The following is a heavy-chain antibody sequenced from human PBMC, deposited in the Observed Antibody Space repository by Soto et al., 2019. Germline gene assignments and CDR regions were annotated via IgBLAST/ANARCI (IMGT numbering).Heavy chain of an antibody. Sequence: GESLKISCKGSGYSFTSYWIGWVRQMPGKGLEWMGIIYPGDSDTRYSPSFQGQVTISADKSISTAYLQWSSLKASDTAMYYCARLFQAGTTPNNWFDPWGQGTLVTVSS. CDR3: ARLFQAGTTPNNWFDP. CDR2: IYPGDSDT. V-gene: IGHV5-51*01. CDR1: GYSFTSYW. D-gene: IGHD1-1*01. J-gene: IGHJ5*02.